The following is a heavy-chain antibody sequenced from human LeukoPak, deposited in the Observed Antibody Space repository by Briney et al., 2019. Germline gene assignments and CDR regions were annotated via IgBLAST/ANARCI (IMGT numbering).Heavy chain of an antibody. D-gene: IGHD2-15*01. Sequence: SGTLSLTCAVSGGSISSNNWWGWVRQPPGKGLEWIGEIYHSGSPNYNPSLKSRVTISVDKSRNHFSLNLSSVTAADTAVYYCAREDCSGGSCYSDGDWFDPWGQGTLVTVSS. V-gene: IGHV4-4*02. CDR2: IYHSGSP. J-gene: IGHJ5*02. CDR1: GGSISSNNW. CDR3: AREDCSGGSCYSDGDWFDP.